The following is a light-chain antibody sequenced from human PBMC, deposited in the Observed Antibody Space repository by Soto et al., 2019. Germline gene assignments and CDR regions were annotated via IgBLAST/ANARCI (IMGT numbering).Light chain of an antibody. CDR3: QQTRSYTST. V-gene: IGKV1-9*01. CDR1: QDISIY. J-gene: IGKJ4*01. Sequence: NKFTKSAASLSASVGDSFTISCRATQDISIYLAWYRQKPGKAPNLLIYAASTLQSGVPSRFSGRGSGTDFTLTIYSLQAEDVATDYCQQTRSYTSTFCGVTKVDIK. CDR2: AAS.